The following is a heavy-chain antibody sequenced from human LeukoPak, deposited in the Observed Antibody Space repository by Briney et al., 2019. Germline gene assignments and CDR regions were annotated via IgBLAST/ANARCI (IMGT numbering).Heavy chain of an antibody. V-gene: IGHV5-10-1*01. J-gene: IGHJ4*02. D-gene: IGHD3-10*01. Sequence: GESLKISCKGSGYSFTSYWISWVREMPGKGLEWMGRIDPSDSYTNYSPSFQGHVTISADKSISTAYLQWSSLKASDTAMYYCAWGSGGAFDYWGQGTLVTVSS. CDR1: GYSFTSYW. CDR3: AWGSGGAFDY. CDR2: IDPSDSYT.